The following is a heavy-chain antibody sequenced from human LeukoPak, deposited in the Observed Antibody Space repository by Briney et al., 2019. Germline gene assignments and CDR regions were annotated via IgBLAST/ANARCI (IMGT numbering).Heavy chain of an antibody. V-gene: IGHV1-69*04. D-gene: IGHD3-3*01. J-gene: IGHJ3*02. CDR3: ARVLTTFNAFDI. Sequence: SVKVSCKASGGTFSSYAISWVRQAPGQGLEWMGRIIPILGIANYAQKFQGRVTITADKSTSTAYMEPSSLRSEDTAVYYCARVLTTFNAFDIWGQGTMVTVSS. CDR2: IIPILGIA. CDR1: GGTFSSYA.